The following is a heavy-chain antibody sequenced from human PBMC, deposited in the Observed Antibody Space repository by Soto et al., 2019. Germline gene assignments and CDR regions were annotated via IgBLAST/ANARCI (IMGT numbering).Heavy chain of an antibody. CDR1: GVTVTSDV. J-gene: IGHJ6*02. Sequence: SLRVACTSAGVTVTSDVMTWVRHAPGKGLEWVSAISGSDDSTYYADSEKGRFTMSRDNSKNTLDLQMSSLRAEETAINYSSGMGVWGQGTSVTVSS. V-gene: IGHV3-23*01. CDR2: ISGSDDST. CDR3: SGMGV.